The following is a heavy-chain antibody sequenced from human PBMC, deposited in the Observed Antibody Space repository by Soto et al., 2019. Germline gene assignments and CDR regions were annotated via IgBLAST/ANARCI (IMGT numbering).Heavy chain of an antibody. D-gene: IGHD5-18*01. CDR3: AREGKLVEDTAMVDAFDI. CDR2: INPNSGGT. Sequence: ASVKVSCKASGYTFTGYYMPWVRQAPGQGLEWMGWINPNSGGTNYAQKFQGWVTMTRDTSISTAYMELSRLRSDDTAVYYCAREGKLVEDTAMVDAFDIWGQGTMVTVSS. V-gene: IGHV1-2*04. CDR1: GYTFTGYY. J-gene: IGHJ3*02.